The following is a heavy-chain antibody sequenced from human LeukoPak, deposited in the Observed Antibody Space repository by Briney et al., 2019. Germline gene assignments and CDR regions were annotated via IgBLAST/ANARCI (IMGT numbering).Heavy chain of an antibody. Sequence: PGRSLRLSCTASGFTFGDCAMSWVRQAPGKGLEWVGFIRSKAYGGTTEYAASVKGRFTISRDDSKSIAYLQMNSLKTEDTAVYYCTRRVLLWFGELGSYYFDYWGQGTLVTVSS. D-gene: IGHD3-10*01. CDR3: TRRVLLWFGELGSYYFDY. V-gene: IGHV3-49*04. CDR2: IRSKAYGGTT. J-gene: IGHJ4*02. CDR1: GFTFGDCA.